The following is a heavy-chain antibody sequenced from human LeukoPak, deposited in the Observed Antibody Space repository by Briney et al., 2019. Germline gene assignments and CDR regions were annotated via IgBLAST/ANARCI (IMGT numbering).Heavy chain of an antibody. CDR3: AFSVYGGDEAFYI. Sequence: GASVMVSCQDAGYTFTGYYMHWVRQAPGQGLEWMGWINPNSGGTIYAQKFQGRVTMTEDTSTDTAYMELSSLRSEDTAVYYCAFSVYGGDEAFYIWGQGTMATVSS. J-gene: IGHJ3*02. CDR2: INPNSGGT. CDR1: GYTFTGYY. D-gene: IGHD4-23*01. V-gene: IGHV1-2*02.